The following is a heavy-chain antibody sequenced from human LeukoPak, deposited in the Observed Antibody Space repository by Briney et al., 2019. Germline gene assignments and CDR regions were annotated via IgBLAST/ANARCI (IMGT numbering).Heavy chain of an antibody. CDR1: GGTFSSYA. D-gene: IGHD1-14*01. CDR2: IIPIFGTA. CDR3: AGSEPDAFDI. V-gene: IGHV1-69*05. Sequence: SVKVSCKASGGTFSSYAISWVRQAPGQGLEWMGRIIPIFGTANYAQKFHSRVTITTDESTSTAYMELSSQRSEDTAVYYCAGSEPDAFDIWGQGTMVTVSS. J-gene: IGHJ3*02.